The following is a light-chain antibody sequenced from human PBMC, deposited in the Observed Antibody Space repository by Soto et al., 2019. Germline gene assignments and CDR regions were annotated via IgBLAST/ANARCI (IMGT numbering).Light chain of an antibody. CDR3: QQYSGYSLT. J-gene: IGKJ4*01. V-gene: IGKV1-5*03. Sequence: DIQMTQSPSTLSASVGDRVTITCRASQSVSSWLAWYQQKPGKAPKLLIYKASSLESGVPSRFSGSESGTEFTLTISSLQPDHFATYYCQQYSGYSLTFGGGTKVEIK. CDR1: QSVSSW. CDR2: KAS.